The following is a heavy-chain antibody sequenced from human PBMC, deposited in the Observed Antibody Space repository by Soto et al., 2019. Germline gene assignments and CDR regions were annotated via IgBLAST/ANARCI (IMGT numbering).Heavy chain of an antibody. CDR1: GFIFITYS. Sequence: GSLGPSCSDSGFIFITYSMHWDRQAPGKGLEYVSGVSNNDGRTTSYAEKFQGRVTMTTDASTSTAYMELRSLRSDDTAVYYCARDPHEYWTSYWFDPWGQGTLVTVSS. J-gene: IGHJ5*02. CDR2: VSNNDGRTT. V-gene: IGHV3-64*04. D-gene: IGHD3-3*01. CDR3: ARDPHEYWTSYWFDP.